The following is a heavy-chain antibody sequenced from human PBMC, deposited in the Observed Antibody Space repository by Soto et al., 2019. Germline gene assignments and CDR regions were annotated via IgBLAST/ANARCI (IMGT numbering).Heavy chain of an antibody. CDR1: GYTFTSYD. CDR3: AREHEPGGYSGYGGIYYYYYYGMDV. CDR2: MNPNSGNT. Sequence: GASVKVSCKASGYTFTSYDINWVRQATGQGLEWMGWMNPNSGNTGYAQKFQGRVTMTRNTSISTAYMELSSLRSEDTAVYYCAREHEPGGYSGYGGIYYYYYYGMDVWGQGTTVTVSS. J-gene: IGHJ6*02. V-gene: IGHV1-8*01. D-gene: IGHD5-12*01.